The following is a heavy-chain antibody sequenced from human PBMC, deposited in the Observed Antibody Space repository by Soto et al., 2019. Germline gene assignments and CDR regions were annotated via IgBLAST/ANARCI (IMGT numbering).Heavy chain of an antibody. D-gene: IGHD6-19*01. CDR2: IYYSGST. CDR3: ARLPYSSGWTFWFDP. Sequence: SETLSLTCTVSGGSISSSSYYWGWIRQPPGKGLEWIGSIYYSGSTYYNPSLKSRVTISVDTSKNQFSLKLSSVTAADTAVYYCARLPYSSGWTFWFDPWGQGALVTVSS. CDR1: GGSISSSSYY. J-gene: IGHJ5*02. V-gene: IGHV4-39*01.